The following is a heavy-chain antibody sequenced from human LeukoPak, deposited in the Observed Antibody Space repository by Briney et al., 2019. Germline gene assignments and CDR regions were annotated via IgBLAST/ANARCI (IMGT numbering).Heavy chain of an antibody. V-gene: IGHV2-5*01. D-gene: IGHD3-22*01. CDR1: GFSLSTSGVG. CDR2: IYWNDDK. Sequence: SGPTLVKPTQTLTLTCTFSGFSLSTSGVGMGWIRQPPGKALEWLALIYWNDDKRYSPSLKSRLTITKDTSKNQVVLTMTNMDPVDTATYYCAHLDYYDSSGYYSNLHNWFDPWGQGTLVTVSS. CDR3: AHLDYYDSSGYYSNLHNWFDP. J-gene: IGHJ5*02.